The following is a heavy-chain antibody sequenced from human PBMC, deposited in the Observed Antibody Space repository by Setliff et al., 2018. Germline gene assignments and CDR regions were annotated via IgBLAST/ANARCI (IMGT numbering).Heavy chain of an antibody. V-gene: IGHV1-69*10. Sequence: SVKVSCKASGGTFSSYAISWVRQTPGQGLEWMGGIIPILGIANYAQKFQGRVTITADESTSTAYMELSSLRSEDTAVYYCASLSSGYFNWYFDLWGRGTLVTVSS. J-gene: IGHJ2*01. CDR2: IIPILGIA. CDR1: GGTFSSYA. D-gene: IGHD3-22*01. CDR3: ASLSSGYFNWYFDL.